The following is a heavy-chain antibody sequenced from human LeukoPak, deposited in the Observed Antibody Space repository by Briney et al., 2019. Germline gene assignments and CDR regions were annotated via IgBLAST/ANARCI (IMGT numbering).Heavy chain of an antibody. D-gene: IGHD3-16*01. CDR2: INPNSGGT. V-gene: IGHV1-2*02. Sequence: GASVKVSCKASGYTFTDYYIHWVRQAPGQGLEWMGWINPNSGGTNYAQKFQGRVTMTRDTSISTAYMELSRLRSDDTAVYYCARGGITFGGAYYMYVWAKGTTVTVSS. CDR1: GYTFTDYY. CDR3: ARGGITFGGAYYMYV. J-gene: IGHJ6*03.